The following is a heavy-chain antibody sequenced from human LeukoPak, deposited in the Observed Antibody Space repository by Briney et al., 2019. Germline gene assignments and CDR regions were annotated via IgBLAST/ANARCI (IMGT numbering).Heavy chain of an antibody. Sequence: SETLSLTCAVYGGSFSGYYWSWIRQPPGKGLEWIGEINHSGSTNYNPSLKSRVTISVDTSKNQFSLKLSSVTAADTAMYYCARGFGYPSYYMDVWGKGTTVTVSS. J-gene: IGHJ6*03. CDR3: ARGFGYPSYYMDV. V-gene: IGHV4-34*01. CDR1: GGSFSGYY. D-gene: IGHD3-10*01. CDR2: INHSGST.